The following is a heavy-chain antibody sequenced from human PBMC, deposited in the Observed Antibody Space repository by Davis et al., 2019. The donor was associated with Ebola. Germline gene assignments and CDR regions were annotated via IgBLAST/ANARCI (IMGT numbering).Heavy chain of an antibody. CDR1: GYTFTSYG. CDR2: ISAYNGNT. V-gene: IGHV1-18*01. J-gene: IGHJ5*02. CDR3: ARRYCSSTSCSYNWFDP. D-gene: IGHD2-2*01. Sequence: ASVKVSCKASGYTFTSYGISWVRQAPGQGLEWMGWISAYNGNTNYAQKLQGRVTMTADTSTSTAYMELRSLRSDDTAVYYCARRYCSSTSCSYNWFDPWGQGTLVTVSS.